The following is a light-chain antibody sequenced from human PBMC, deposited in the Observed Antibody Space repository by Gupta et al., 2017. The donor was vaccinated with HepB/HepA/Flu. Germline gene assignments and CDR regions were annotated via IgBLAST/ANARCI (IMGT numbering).Light chain of an antibody. J-gene: IGLJ2*01. CDR2: GSK. CDR1: NYTIGAGYD. CDR3: QSYDSSLSGSLV. V-gene: IGLV1-40*01. Sequence: QSVLTQPPSVSGAPGQRLTISCTGSNYTIGAGYDVHWYQQLPGTAPKLLLYGSKNRPSGVPDRFSGSKSDTSAALAITGLQAEDEADYYCQSYDSSLSGSLVFGGGTKLTVL.